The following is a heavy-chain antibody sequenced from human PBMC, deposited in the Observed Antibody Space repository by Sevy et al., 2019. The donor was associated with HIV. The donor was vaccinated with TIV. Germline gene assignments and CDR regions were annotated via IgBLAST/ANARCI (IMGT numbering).Heavy chain of an antibody. V-gene: IGHV3-30*18. D-gene: IGHD1-1*01. Sequence: GGSLRLSCAASALTFTRYAFHWVRQAPGKGPEWLGVISYEGSNIYYGPSVKGRFTISRDNSKNTLYLQMNHMRTEDTAVYYGAKDLHPPGPVRGTNFDYWGRGTLVTVSS. CDR1: ALTFTRYA. J-gene: IGHJ4*02. CDR3: AKDLHPPGPVRGTNFDY. CDR2: ISYEGSNI.